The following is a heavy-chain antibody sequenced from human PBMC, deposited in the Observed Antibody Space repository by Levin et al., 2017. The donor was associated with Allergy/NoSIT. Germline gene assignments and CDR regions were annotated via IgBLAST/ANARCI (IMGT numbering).Heavy chain of an antibody. CDR1: GYTFTSYY. J-gene: IGHJ5*02. CDR2: INPSGGST. CDR3: ARDMSTMIVVAAGGPFDP. V-gene: IGHV1-46*01. Sequence: ASVKVSCKASGYTFTSYYMHWVRQAPGQGLEWMGIINPSGGSTSYAQKFQGRVTMTRDTSTSTVYMELSSLRSEDTAVYYCARDMSTMIVVAAGGPFDPWGQGTLVTVSS. D-gene: IGHD3-22*01.